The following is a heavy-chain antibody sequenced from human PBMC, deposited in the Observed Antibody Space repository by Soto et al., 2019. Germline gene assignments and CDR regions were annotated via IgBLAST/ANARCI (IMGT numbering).Heavy chain of an antibody. CDR1: GGTFSSYA. Sequence: SVKVSCKASGGTFSSYAISWVRQAPGQGLEWMGGIIPIFGTANYAQKFQGRVTITADESTSTAYMELSSLRSEGTAVYYCARGHTGYCSSTSCFLWFDPWGQGTLVTVSS. CDR3: ARGHTGYCSSTSCFLWFDP. CDR2: IIPIFGTA. J-gene: IGHJ5*02. V-gene: IGHV1-69*13. D-gene: IGHD2-2*01.